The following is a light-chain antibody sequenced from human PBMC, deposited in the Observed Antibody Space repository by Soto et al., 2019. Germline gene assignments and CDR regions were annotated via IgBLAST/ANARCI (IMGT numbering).Light chain of an antibody. Sequence: QSALTQPRSVSGSPGQSVTISCTGTSSDVGAYNYVSWYQHHPAKAPKLLIYDVSKRPSGVPDRFSGSKSGNTASLTISGLQTEDEADYYCSSYTSGSTRVFGGGTKLTVL. V-gene: IGLV2-11*01. CDR3: SSYTSGSTRV. CDR2: DVS. CDR1: SSDVGAYNY. J-gene: IGLJ3*02.